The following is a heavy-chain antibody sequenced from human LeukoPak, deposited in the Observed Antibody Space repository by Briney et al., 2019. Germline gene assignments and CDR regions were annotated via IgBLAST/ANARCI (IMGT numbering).Heavy chain of an antibody. Sequence: PGGSLRLSCAASGFTFSSYAMSWVRQAPGKGLEWVTSISSSSSYIYYADSVKGRFTISRDNAKNSLYLQMNSLRAEDTAVYYCARLKQSRGFAYWGQGTLVTVSS. CDR3: ARLKQSRGFAY. J-gene: IGHJ4*02. V-gene: IGHV3-21*01. CDR1: GFTFSSYA. CDR2: ISSSSSYI.